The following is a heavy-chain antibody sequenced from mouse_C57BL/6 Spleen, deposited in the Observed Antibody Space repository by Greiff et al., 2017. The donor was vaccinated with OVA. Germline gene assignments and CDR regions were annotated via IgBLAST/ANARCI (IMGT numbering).Heavy chain of an antibody. V-gene: IGHV1-18*01. D-gene: IGHD2-2*01. CDR1: GYTFTDYN. CDR2: INPNNGGT. CDR3: ARWLPPLYYAMDY. Sequence: DVHLVESGPELVKPGASVKIPCKASGYTFTDYNMDWVKQSHGKSLEWIGDINPNNGGTIYNQKFKGKATLTVDKSSSTAYMELRSLTSEDTAVYYCARWLPPLYYAMDYWGQGTSVTVSS. J-gene: IGHJ4*01.